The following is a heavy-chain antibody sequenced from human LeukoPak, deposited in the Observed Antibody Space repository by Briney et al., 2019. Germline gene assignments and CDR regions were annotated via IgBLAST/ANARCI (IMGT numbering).Heavy chain of an antibody. J-gene: IGHJ4*02. Sequence: PGGSLRLSCAASGFTLSDFWMSWVRQAPGKGLVWVSRINTDGSSTSYADSVKGRFTISRDNAKNTLYLQMNSLRAEDTAVYYCARVVRRYSGYDDSQPIDYWGQGTLVTVSS. CDR2: INTDGSST. V-gene: IGHV3-74*01. CDR1: GFTLSDFW. D-gene: IGHD5-12*01. CDR3: ARVVRRYSGYDDSQPIDY.